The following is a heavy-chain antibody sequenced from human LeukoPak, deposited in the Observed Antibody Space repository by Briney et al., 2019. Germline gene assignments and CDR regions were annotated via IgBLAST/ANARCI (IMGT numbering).Heavy chain of an antibody. Sequence: GGSLRLSCAASGFTFSSYSMNWVRQAPGKGLEWVSSISSSSSYIYYADSVKGRFTISRDNAKNSLYLQMNSLRAVDTAVYYCARDLMYSSGWSDYWGQGTLVTVSS. D-gene: IGHD6-19*01. CDR2: ISSSSSYI. V-gene: IGHV3-21*01. CDR1: GFTFSSYS. J-gene: IGHJ4*02. CDR3: ARDLMYSSGWSDY.